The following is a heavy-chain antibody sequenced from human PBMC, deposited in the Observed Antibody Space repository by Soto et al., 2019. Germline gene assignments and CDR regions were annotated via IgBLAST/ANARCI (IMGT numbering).Heavy chain of an antibody. D-gene: IGHD1-26*01. CDR2: ISYDGSNK. Sequence: QVQLVESGGGVVQPGRSRRLSCAASGFTFSSYAMHWVRQAPGKGLEWVAVISYDGSNKYYADSVKGRFTISRDNSKNTLYLQMNSLRAEDTAVYYCARMVGATTYYYYYYGMDVWGQGTTVTVSS. V-gene: IGHV3-30-3*01. CDR3: ARMVGATTYYYYYYGMDV. J-gene: IGHJ6*02. CDR1: GFTFSSYA.